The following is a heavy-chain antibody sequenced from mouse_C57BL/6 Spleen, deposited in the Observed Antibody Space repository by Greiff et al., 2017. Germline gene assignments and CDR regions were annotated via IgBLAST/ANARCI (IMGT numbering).Heavy chain of an antibody. Sequence: EVQLQQSGPELVKPGASVKIPCKASGYTFTDYNMDWVKQSHGKSLEWIGDINPNNGGPNYNQKFKGKATLTVDKSSSTAYMELRSLTSEDTAVYYCARSGYDLYYYAMDYWGQGTSVTVSS. CDR3: ARSGYDLYYYAMDY. J-gene: IGHJ4*01. D-gene: IGHD2-10*02. CDR1: GYTFTDYN. CDR2: INPNNGGP. V-gene: IGHV1-18*01.